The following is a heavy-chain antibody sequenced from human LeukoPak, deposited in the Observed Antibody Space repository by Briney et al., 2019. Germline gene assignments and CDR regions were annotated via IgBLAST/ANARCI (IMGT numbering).Heavy chain of an antibody. CDR1: GFTFSSYG. V-gene: IGHV3-33*01. CDR2: IWYDGTNT. Sequence: PGRSLRLSCAASGFTFSSYGMHWVRQAPGKGLEWVAVIWYDGTNTYYADSVKGRFTISRDNSKNTLYLQTNSLRAEDTAVYYCARDFCSGGSCYPDAFDIWGQGTMVTVSS. CDR3: ARDFCSGGSCYPDAFDI. J-gene: IGHJ3*02. D-gene: IGHD2-15*01.